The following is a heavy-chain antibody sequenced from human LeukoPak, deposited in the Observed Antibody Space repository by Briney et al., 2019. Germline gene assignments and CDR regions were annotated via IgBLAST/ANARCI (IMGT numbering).Heavy chain of an antibody. V-gene: IGHV4-39*01. CDR2: IYYSGST. CDR3: ARRGIAYGTTYYFDY. J-gene: IGHJ4*02. Sequence: SGTLSLTCAVSGGSISSSSYYWGWIRQPPGKGLEWIGSIYYSGSTYYNPSLKSRVTISVDTSKNQFSLKLSSVTAADTAVYYCARRGIAYGTTYYFDYWGQGTLVTVSS. CDR1: GGSISSSSYY. D-gene: IGHD1-14*01.